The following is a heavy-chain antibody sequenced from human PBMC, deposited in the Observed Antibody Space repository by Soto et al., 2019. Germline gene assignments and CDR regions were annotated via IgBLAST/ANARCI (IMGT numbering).Heavy chain of an antibody. CDR3: ARDSGGSYYRRWFDP. V-gene: IGHV1-3*01. CDR1: GYTFTSYA. D-gene: IGHD1-26*01. Sequence: QVQLVQSGAEVKKPGASVKVSCKASGYTFTSYAMHWVRQAPGQRLEWMGWINAGNGNTKYSQKFQGRVTITRDTSASTDYMELSSVRSEDTAVYYCARDSGGSYYRRWFDPWGQGTLVTVSS. J-gene: IGHJ5*02. CDR2: INAGNGNT.